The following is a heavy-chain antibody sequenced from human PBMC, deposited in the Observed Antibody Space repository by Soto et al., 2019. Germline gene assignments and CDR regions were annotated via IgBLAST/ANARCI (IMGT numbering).Heavy chain of an antibody. Sequence: QVQLVESGGGVVQPGRSLRLSCAAAGFTFSIYGIHWVRQAPGKGLEWVAAISFDGKNQDYADSVKGRFPISRDNSKYTLYLQRNSLRNTDTAVYYCANFGRVMGGYTDGLLDSWGQGTRVTVSS. CDR3: ANFGRVMGGYTDGLLDS. CDR2: ISFDGKNQ. CDR1: GFTFSIYG. J-gene: IGHJ4*02. D-gene: IGHD3-16*01. V-gene: IGHV3-30*18.